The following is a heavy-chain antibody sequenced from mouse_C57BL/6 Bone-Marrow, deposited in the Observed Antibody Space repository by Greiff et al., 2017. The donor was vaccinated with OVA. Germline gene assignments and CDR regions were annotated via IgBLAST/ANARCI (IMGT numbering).Heavy chain of an antibody. J-gene: IGHJ2*01. D-gene: IGHD1-1*01. CDR2: IYPGSGST. Sequence: QVQLQQPGAELVKPGASVKMSCKASGYTFTSSWITWVKQRPGQGLAWIGDIYPGSGSTNYNEKFKSKATLNVDTSSSPAYMQLSSLTSEDSAVYYCARCWTTVPRDYWGQGTTLTVSS. CDR3: ARCWTTVPRDY. V-gene: IGHV1-55*01. CDR1: GYTFTSSW.